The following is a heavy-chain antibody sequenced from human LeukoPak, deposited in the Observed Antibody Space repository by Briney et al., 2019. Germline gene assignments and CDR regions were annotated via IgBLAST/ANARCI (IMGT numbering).Heavy chain of an antibody. J-gene: IGHJ6*03. Sequence: SETLSLTCTASGGSISSYYWSWIRQPPGKGLEWIGYIYYSGSTNYNPSLKSRVTISVDTSKNQFSLKLSSVTAADTAVYYCARSITIFGVAVGGYYYMDVWGKGTTVTVSS. CDR2: IYYSGST. CDR1: GGSISSYY. V-gene: IGHV4-59*01. CDR3: ARSITIFGVAVGGYYYMDV. D-gene: IGHD3-3*01.